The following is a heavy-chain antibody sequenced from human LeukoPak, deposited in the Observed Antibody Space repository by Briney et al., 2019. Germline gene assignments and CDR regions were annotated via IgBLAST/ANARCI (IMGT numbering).Heavy chain of an antibody. CDR1: GGSISSYY. D-gene: IGHD2-2*02. Sequence: SETLSLTCTVSGGSISSYYWSWIRQPAGKGLEWIGRIYTSGSTNYNPSLKSRVTMSVDTSKNQFSLKLSSVTAADTAVYYCAKAPVVVVPAAIDYYYMDVWGKGTTVTVSS. CDR2: IYTSGST. CDR3: AKAPVVVVPAAIDYYYMDV. V-gene: IGHV4-4*07. J-gene: IGHJ6*03.